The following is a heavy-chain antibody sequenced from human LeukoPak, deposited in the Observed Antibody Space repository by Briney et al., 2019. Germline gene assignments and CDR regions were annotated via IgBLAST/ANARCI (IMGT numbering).Heavy chain of an antibody. CDR2: VSYSGNT. CDR3: ARAGWNDWEPNY. V-gene: IGHV4-59*01. CDR1: GGSISGYY. Sequence: SETLSLTCTVSGGSISGYYWTWIRQPPGKGLEWIGYVSYSGNTNYNPSLKSRVTISVHTSKKQLSLRLSSVTAADTAVYYCARAGWNDWEPNYWGQGTLVTVSS. D-gene: IGHD1-1*01. J-gene: IGHJ4*02.